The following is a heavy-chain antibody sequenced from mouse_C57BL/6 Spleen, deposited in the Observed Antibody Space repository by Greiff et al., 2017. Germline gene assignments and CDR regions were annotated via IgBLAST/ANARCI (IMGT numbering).Heavy chain of an antibody. Sequence: QVQLQQPGAEPVRPGTSVKLSCKASGYTFTSYWMHWVKQRPGQGLEWIGVIDPSDSYTNYNQKFKGKATLTVDTSSSTAYMQRSSLTSEDSAVYYCARVPYGYDVGGAMDYWGQGTSVTVSS. D-gene: IGHD2-2*01. CDR1: GYTFTSYW. V-gene: IGHV1-59*01. J-gene: IGHJ4*01. CDR3: ARVPYGYDVGGAMDY. CDR2: IDPSDSYT.